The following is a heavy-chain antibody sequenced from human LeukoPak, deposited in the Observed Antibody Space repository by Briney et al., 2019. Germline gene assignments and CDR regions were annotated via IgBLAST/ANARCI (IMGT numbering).Heavy chain of an antibody. CDR3: ARASSNPDSSGYYYGYYNFDY. Sequence: PGGSLRLSCAASGFTFKSYDMHWVRQAPGKGLVWVSRINTDGSSTSYADSVKGRFTISRDNAKNTLYLQMNSLRAEDTAVYYCARASSNPDSSGYYYGYYNFDYWGQGTLVTVSS. V-gene: IGHV3-74*01. CDR1: GFTFKSYD. D-gene: IGHD3-22*01. J-gene: IGHJ4*02. CDR2: INTDGSST.